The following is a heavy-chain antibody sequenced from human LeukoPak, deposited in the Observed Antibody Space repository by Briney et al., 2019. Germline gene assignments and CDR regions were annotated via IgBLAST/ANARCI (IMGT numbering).Heavy chain of an antibody. J-gene: IGHJ5*02. V-gene: IGHV4-34*01. CDR1: GGSISSYY. Sequence: ETLSLTCTVSGGSISSYYWSWIRQPPGKGLEWIGENNHSGSTNYNPSLKSRVTISVDTSKNQFSLKVSSVTAADTAVYYCARGYCSSTSCYDWFDPWGQGTLVTVSS. D-gene: IGHD2-2*01. CDR2: NNHSGST. CDR3: ARGYCSSTSCYDWFDP.